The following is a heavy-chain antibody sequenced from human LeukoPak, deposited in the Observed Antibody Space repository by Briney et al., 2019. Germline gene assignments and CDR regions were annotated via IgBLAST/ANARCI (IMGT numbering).Heavy chain of an antibody. D-gene: IGHD2-21*02. CDR1: GGTFSSYA. V-gene: IGHV1-69*05. J-gene: IGHJ5*02. CDR3: ARRDCVGDCYSNWFDP. Sequence: SVKVSCKASGGTFSSYAISWVRQAPGQGLEWMGGIIPIFGTANFAQKFQGRVTITTDESTSTAYMELSSLRSEDTAVYYCARRDCVGDCYSNWFDPWGQGTLVTVSS. CDR2: IIPIFGTA.